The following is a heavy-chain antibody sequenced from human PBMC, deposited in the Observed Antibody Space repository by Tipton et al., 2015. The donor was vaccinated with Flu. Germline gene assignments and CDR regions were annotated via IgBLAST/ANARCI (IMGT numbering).Heavy chain of an antibody. Sequence: TLSLTCSVSGDSVGSNYYWDWIRQPPGKGLEWIGNVYRTGSTYYNPSLKSRVTISVDTSKTQFSLKLSSVTAADTAVYYCARLTYYYGSGTSDYWGQGTLVTVSS. V-gene: IGHV4-38-2*01. J-gene: IGHJ4*02. D-gene: IGHD3-10*01. CDR2: VYRTGST. CDR1: GDSVGSNYY. CDR3: ARLTYYYGSGTSDY.